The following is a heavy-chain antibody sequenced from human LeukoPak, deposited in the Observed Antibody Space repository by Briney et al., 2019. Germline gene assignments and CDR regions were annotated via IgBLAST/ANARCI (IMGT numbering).Heavy chain of an antibody. CDR1: GGTFSSYA. CDR3: ASIRQYSSSSDY. Sequence: GASVKVSCKASGGTFSSYAISWVRQAPGQGLEWMGGIIPIFGTANYAQKFQGRVTITADESTSTAYMELSSLRSEDTAVYYCASIRQYSSSSDYWGQGTLVTVSS. CDR2: IIPIFGTA. V-gene: IGHV1-69*13. J-gene: IGHJ4*02. D-gene: IGHD6-6*01.